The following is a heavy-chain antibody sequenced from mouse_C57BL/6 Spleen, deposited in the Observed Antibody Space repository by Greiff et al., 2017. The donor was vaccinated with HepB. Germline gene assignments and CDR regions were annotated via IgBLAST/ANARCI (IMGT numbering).Heavy chain of an antibody. Sequence: VQLQQPGAELVRPGSSVKLSCKASGYTFTSYWMHWVKQRPIQGLEWIGNIDPSDSETHYNQKFKDKATLTVDKSSSTAYMQLSSLTSEDSAVYYCARWDYGSSGYFDYWGQGTTLTVSS. CDR1: GYTFTSYW. CDR3: ARWDYGSSGYFDY. V-gene: IGHV1-52*01. J-gene: IGHJ2*01. CDR2: IDPSDSET. D-gene: IGHD1-1*01.